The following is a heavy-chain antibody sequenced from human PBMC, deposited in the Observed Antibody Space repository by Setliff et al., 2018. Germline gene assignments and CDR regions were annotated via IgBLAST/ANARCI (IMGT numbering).Heavy chain of an antibody. CDR2: IYYSGNT. CDR1: VYSISRDCH. Sequence: SETLSLTCAVSVYSISRDCHWGWIRQPPGKGLERIGSIYYSGNTYYNASLKGRVTISGDTSKNQFSLKLTAVTAADTAIYYCARHRAVAGAYYFDFWGQGTLVTV. D-gene: IGHD6-19*01. CDR3: ARHRAVAGAYYFDF. V-gene: IGHV4-38-2*01. J-gene: IGHJ4*02.